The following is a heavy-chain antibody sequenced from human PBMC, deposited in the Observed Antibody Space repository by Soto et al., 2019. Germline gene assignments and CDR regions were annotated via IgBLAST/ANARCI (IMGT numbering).Heavy chain of an antibody. D-gene: IGHD3-16*01. CDR1: GYTFTSYY. CDR2: INPSGGST. V-gene: IGHV1-46*01. J-gene: IGHJ6*02. Sequence: QVQLVQSGAEVKKPVASVKVSCKASGYTFTSYYMHWVRQAPGQGLEWMGIINPSGGSTSYAQKFQGRVTMTRDTSTSTVYMELSSLRSEDTAVYYCARRPGAYQGFDYYGMDVWGQGTTVTVSS. CDR3: ARRPGAYQGFDYYGMDV.